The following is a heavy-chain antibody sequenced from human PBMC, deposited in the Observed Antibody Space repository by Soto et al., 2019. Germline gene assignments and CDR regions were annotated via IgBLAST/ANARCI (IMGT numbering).Heavy chain of an antibody. D-gene: IGHD7-27*01. CDR1: GFTFSSYG. V-gene: IGHV3-30*18. J-gene: IGHJ6*02. Sequence: QVQLVESGGGVVQTGRSLRLSCAASGFTFSSYGMHWVRQAPGKGLEWVAAISYDGSNKYYADSVKGRFTISRDNSKNTLYLQMNSLRAEDTAVYYCAKDLLGPGRAYGMDVWGQGTTVTVSS. CDR3: AKDLLGPGRAYGMDV. CDR2: ISYDGSNK.